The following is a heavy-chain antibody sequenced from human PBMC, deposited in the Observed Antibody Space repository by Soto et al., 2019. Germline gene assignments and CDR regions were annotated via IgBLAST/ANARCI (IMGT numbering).Heavy chain of an antibody. CDR2: ISGSGGST. CDR3: AKDELEVVVAAKSYCYSGFDV. CDR1: GFTFSSYA. J-gene: IGHJ6*02. V-gene: IGHV3-23*01. Sequence: PGGSLRLSCAASGFTFSSYAMSWVRQAPGKGLEWVSAISGSGGSTYYADSVKGRFTISRDNSKNTLYLQMNSLRAEDTAVYYCAKDELEVVVAAKSYCYSGFDVWGQGTTVTVSS. D-gene: IGHD2-15*01.